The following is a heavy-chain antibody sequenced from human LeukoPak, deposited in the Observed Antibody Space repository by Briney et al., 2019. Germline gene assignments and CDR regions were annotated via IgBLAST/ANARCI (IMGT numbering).Heavy chain of an antibody. D-gene: IGHD4-17*01. V-gene: IGHV1-18*01. CDR1: GYTFTSHG. Sequence: ASVKVSCKASGYTFTSHGITWVRQAPGQGLEWMGRIYTYNGDTDYAQNFQGRVTMTTDTSTTTAYLDLRSLRSDDTAVYYCARGTVATPPYYYGLDVWGQGTTVTVS. J-gene: IGHJ6*02. CDR2: IYTYNGDT. CDR3: ARGTVATPPYYYGLDV.